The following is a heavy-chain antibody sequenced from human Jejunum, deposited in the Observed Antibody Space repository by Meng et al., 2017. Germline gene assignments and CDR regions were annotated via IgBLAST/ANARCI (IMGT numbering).Heavy chain of an antibody. J-gene: IGHJ4*02. Sequence: QVHIKEAGPGLVKPSGTLSLTCEVSGDSISSTNWWDWLRQPPGKGLEWIGEIYHSGRTNFNPSLESRVTISVDESKNQFSLTLNSVTAADTAVYYCARGVGDIRVGFDYWGQGILVTVSS. CDR2: IYHSGRT. D-gene: IGHD5-12*01. CDR1: GDSISSTNW. CDR3: ARGVGDIRVGFDY. V-gene: IGHV4-4*02.